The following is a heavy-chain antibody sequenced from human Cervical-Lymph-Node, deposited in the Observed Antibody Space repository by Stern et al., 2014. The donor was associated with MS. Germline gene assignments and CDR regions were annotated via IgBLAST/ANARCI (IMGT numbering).Heavy chain of an antibody. CDR3: TTDWGSGTYYIRAFDL. J-gene: IGHJ2*01. Sequence: EVQLVESGGDLVKPGGSLRVSCAASGFTFSDAWMHWVRQAPGKGLEWVGRVNSNLLGATTDYTAPVKGRFTISRDDSRNTLFLEMTSLKIEDTGVYYCTTDWGSGTYYIRAFDLWGRGTLVTVSS. CDR1: GFTFSDAW. V-gene: IGHV3-15*01. CDR2: VNSNLLGATT. D-gene: IGHD1-7*01.